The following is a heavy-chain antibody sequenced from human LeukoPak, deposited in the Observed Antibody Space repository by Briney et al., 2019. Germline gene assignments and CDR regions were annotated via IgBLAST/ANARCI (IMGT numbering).Heavy chain of an antibody. CDR1: GGSISSYY. V-gene: IGHV4-59*08. CDR2: IYYSGST. Sequence: SETLSLTCTVSGGSISSYYWSWIRQPPGKGLEWIGYIYYSGSTNYNPSLKSRVTISVDTSKNQFSLKLSSVTAADTAVYYCARGGFYGSSGYYSDYWGQGTLVTVSS. CDR3: ARGGFYGSSGYYSDY. J-gene: IGHJ4*02. D-gene: IGHD3-22*01.